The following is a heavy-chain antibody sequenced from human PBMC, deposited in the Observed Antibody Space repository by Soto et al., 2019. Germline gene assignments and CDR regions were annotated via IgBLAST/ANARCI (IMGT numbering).Heavy chain of an antibody. CDR2: IIPMFGTV. CDR1: GGTFSSQA. CDR3: ARDQKGSATATYFYYYSMDV. V-gene: IGHV1-69*06. D-gene: IGHD4-17*01. Sequence: GASVKVSCKTSGGTFSSQAISWVRQAPGQGLEWMGGIIPMFGTVQYAQKFEGRVTLSADKATTTVYMEVSSLRSEDTAVYYCARDQKGSATATYFYYYSMDVWGQGTTVTVS. J-gene: IGHJ6*02.